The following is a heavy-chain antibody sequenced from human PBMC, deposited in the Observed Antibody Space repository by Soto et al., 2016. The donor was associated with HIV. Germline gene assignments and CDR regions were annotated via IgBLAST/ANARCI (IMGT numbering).Heavy chain of an antibody. J-gene: IGHJ1*01. V-gene: IGHV3-30*04. CDR1: GFIFSNYA. CDR3: ARDLGEWLDEYFQH. D-gene: IGHD3-10*01. CDR2: ISYDGSHK. Sequence: VQLVESGGGVVQPGRSLRLSCAASGFIFSNYAIHWVRQAPGKGLEWVAVISYDGSHKYFADPVKGRFTISRDNSKNMVYLQMNSLRVEDTAVYYCARDLGEWLDEYFQHWARAPWSPSP.